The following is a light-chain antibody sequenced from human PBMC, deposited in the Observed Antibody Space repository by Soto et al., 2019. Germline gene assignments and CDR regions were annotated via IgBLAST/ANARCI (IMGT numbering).Light chain of an antibody. J-gene: IGLJ1*01. V-gene: IGLV2-14*01. Sequence: QSVLTQPASVSGSPGQSITISCTGTSSDVGGYNYVSWYQQYPGKAPKLMIYGVSNRPSGVSNRFSGSKSGNTASLTISGLQAEDEADYYCSSYTTSSTHYVFGTGTQLTVL. CDR2: GVS. CDR3: SSYTTSSTHYV. CDR1: SSDVGGYNY.